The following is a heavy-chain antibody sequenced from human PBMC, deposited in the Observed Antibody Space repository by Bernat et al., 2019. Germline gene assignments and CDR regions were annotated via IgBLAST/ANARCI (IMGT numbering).Heavy chain of an antibody. CDR2: IKQDGSEK. CDR1: GFTFSYYW. V-gene: IGHV3-7*04. CDR3: TRDYITISGGFDY. Sequence: EVQLVVSGGGLVQPGGSLRLSCAASGFTFSYYWMSWVRQAPGKGLEWVANIKQDGSEKYCVDSVKGRFSISRDNAKNSLYLQMDSLRAEDTAVYYCTRDYITISGGFDYWGRGALVTVAS. D-gene: IGHD3-3*01. J-gene: IGHJ4*02.